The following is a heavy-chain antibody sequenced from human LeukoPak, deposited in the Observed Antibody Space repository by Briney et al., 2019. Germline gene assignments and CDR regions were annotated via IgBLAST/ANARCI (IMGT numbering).Heavy chain of an antibody. D-gene: IGHD3-22*01. V-gene: IGHV3-53*01. J-gene: IGHJ3*02. CDR3: ARGSYHDSSGYYSGRAFDI. Sequence: GGSLRLSCAASGFTVSSNYMSWVRQAPGKGLERVSVIYSGGSTYYADSVKGRFTISRDNSKNTLYLQMNSLRAEDTAVYYCARGSYHDSSGYYSGRAFDIWGQGTMVTVSS. CDR2: IYSGGST. CDR1: GFTVSSNY.